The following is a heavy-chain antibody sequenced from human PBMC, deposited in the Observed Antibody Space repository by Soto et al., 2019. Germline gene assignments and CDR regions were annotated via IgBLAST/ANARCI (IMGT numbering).Heavy chain of an antibody. CDR1: GGSISSYY. J-gene: IGHJ6*03. CDR3: ARNGLYCMDI. D-gene: IGHD2-8*01. V-gene: IGHV4-59*12. CDR2: IYHSGST. Sequence: SETLSLTCTVSGGSISSYYWSLIRQPPGKGLEWIGEIYHSGSTNYNPSLKSRVTISVDKAKNQFSLKLDSVTAADTAVYYCARNGLYCMDIWGKGTTVTVSS.